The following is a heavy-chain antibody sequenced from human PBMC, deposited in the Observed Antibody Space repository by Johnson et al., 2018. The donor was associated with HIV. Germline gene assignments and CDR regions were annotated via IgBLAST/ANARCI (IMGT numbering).Heavy chain of an antibody. V-gene: IGHV3-23*04. CDR2: ISGSGGST. CDR1: GFTFSSYA. J-gene: IGHJ3*02. Sequence: VQLVESGGGLVQPGGSLRLSCAASGFTFSSYAMSWVRQAPGKGLEWVSAISGSGGSTYYADSVKGRFTISRDKSKNTLYLQMNSLRAEDTAVYYWAKDLSADYGDCGRAFDIWGQGTMVTVSS. CDR3: AKDLSADYGDCGRAFDI. D-gene: IGHD4-17*01.